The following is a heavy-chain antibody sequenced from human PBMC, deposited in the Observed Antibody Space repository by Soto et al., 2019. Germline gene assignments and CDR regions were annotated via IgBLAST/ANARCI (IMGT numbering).Heavy chain of an antibody. CDR3: ANGYSSSWYYYYGMDV. V-gene: IGHV4-39*01. Sequence: SETLSLTCTVSGGSISSSIYYWGWIRQPPGKGLEWIGSIYYSGITYYNPSLKSRVTISVDTSKNQFSLKLSSVTAADTAVYYCANGYSSSWYYYYGMDVWGQGTTVTV. CDR2: IYYSGIT. J-gene: IGHJ6*02. D-gene: IGHD6-13*01. CDR1: GGSISSSIYY.